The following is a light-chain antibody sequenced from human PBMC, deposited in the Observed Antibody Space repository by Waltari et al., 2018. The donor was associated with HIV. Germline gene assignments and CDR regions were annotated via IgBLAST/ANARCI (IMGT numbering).Light chain of an antibody. CDR2: EVN. V-gene: IGLV2-23*02. CDR1: SSDVGSYNI. Sequence: QSALTQPASVSGSPGQSITISCTGTSSDVGSYNIVSWYQQHPGKAPKLMIYEVNKRPSGVSNRFSGSKSGNTASLTISGLQAEDEADYYCCSYAGSRTYVLFGGGTKLTAL. CDR3: CSYAGSRTYVL. J-gene: IGLJ2*01.